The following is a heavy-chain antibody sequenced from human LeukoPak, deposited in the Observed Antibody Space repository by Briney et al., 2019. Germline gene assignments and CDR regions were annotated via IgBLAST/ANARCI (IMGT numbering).Heavy chain of an antibody. J-gene: IGHJ4*02. CDR2: IYYSGMT. V-gene: IGHV4-39*01. D-gene: IGHD6-19*01. Sequence: SETLSLTCTVSGDSITSSSYYWGWIRQPPGKGLEWIGSIYYSGMTYYNPSLKSRVTISVDTSKNQFSLKLSSVTAADTAVYYCARSTVAGTRKVDYWGQGTLVTVSS. CDR3: ARSTVAGTRKVDY. CDR1: GDSITSSSYY.